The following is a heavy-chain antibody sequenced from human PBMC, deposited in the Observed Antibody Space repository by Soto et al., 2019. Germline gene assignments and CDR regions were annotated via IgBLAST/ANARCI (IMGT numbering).Heavy chain of an antibody. Sequence: QVQLVQSGAEVKKPGASVKVSCKASGYTFTSYGISWVRQAPGQGLERMGWISAYNGNTNYAQKLQGRVTMTTDTSTSTAYMELRSLRSDDTAVYYCARTTMPIVVVVAANYYGMDVWGQGTTVTVSS. J-gene: IGHJ6*02. CDR2: ISAYNGNT. V-gene: IGHV1-18*04. CDR3: ARTTMPIVVVVAANYYGMDV. CDR1: GYTFTSYG. D-gene: IGHD2-15*01.